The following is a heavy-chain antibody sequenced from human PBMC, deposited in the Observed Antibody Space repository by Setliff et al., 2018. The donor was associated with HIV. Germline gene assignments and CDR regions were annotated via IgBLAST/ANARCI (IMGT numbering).Heavy chain of an antibody. V-gene: IGHV3-21*04. CDR3: ARIGNLWSGYYPYYYYYYMDV. D-gene: IGHD3-3*01. Sequence: GGSLRLSCAASGFTFSSYSMNWVRQAPGKGLEWVSSISSSSSYIYYADSVKGRFTISRDNAKNSLYLQMNSLRAEDTAVYYCARIGNLWSGYYPYYYYYYMDVWGKGTTVTVSS. CDR2: ISSSSSYI. J-gene: IGHJ6*03. CDR1: GFTFSSYS.